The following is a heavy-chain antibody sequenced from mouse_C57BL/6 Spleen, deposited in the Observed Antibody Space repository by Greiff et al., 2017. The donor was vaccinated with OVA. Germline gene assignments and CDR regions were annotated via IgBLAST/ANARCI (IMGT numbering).Heavy chain of an antibody. Sequence: QVQLQQPGAELVRPGTSVKLSCKASGYTFTSYWMHWVKQRPGQGLEWIGVIDPSDSYTNYNQKFKGKATLTVDTSSSTAYMQLSSLTSEDSAVYYCARPIYDGYYVNFDYWGQGTTLTVSS. D-gene: IGHD2-3*01. CDR2: IDPSDSYT. V-gene: IGHV1-59*01. J-gene: IGHJ2*01. CDR1: GYTFTSYW. CDR3: ARPIYDGYYVNFDY.